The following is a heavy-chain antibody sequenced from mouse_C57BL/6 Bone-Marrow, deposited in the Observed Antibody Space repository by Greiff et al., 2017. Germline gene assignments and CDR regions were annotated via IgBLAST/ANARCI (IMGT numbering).Heavy chain of an antibody. V-gene: IGHV2-2*01. J-gene: IGHJ3*01. Sequence: LVESGPGLVQPSQSLSITCTVSGFSLTSYGVHWVRQSPGKGLEWLGVIWSGGRTDYNAAFISRLSISKDNSKSQVFFKMNSLQADDTAIYYCARNFEGLYYDYGAYWGQGTLVTVSA. CDR2: IWSGGRT. CDR3: ARNFEGLYYDYGAY. CDR1: GFSLTSYG. D-gene: IGHD2-4*01.